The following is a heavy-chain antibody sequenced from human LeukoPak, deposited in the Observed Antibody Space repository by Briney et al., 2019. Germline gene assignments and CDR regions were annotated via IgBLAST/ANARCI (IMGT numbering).Heavy chain of an antibody. CDR2: ISYDGSNK. Sequence: GRSLRLSCAASGFTFSSYAMHWVRQAPGKGLEWVAVISYDGSNKYYAESVKGRFTISRDNSKNTLYLQMNSLRAEDTAIYYCAFPAHHWLVRGAFDIWGQGTMVTVSS. D-gene: IGHD6-19*01. CDR3: AFPAHHWLVRGAFDI. J-gene: IGHJ3*02. CDR1: GFTFSSYA. V-gene: IGHV3-30*04.